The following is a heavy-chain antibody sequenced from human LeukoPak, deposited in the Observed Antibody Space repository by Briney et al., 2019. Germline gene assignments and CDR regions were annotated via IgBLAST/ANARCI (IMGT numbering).Heavy chain of an antibody. V-gene: IGHV3-23*01. Sequence: GGSLRLSCAASGFTFSSYAMSWVRQAPGKGLEWVSSISGGGVTYYADSVKGRFTISRDNSKNTVYLQMNSLRAEDTAVYYCAKEPRVATIEISDYWGQGTLVTVSS. CDR1: GFTFSSYA. CDR3: AKEPRVATIEISDY. CDR2: ISGGGVT. D-gene: IGHD5-12*01. J-gene: IGHJ4*02.